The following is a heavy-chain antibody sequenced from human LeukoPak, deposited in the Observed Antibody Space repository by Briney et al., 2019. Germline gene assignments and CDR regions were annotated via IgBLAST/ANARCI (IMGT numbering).Heavy chain of an antibody. CDR3: ARDRFGPYYGMDV. Sequence: GGSLRLSCAASGFIFSTYWMSWVRQAPGKGLECVANIKQDGSEKYYVDPVKGRFTISRDNARNSLYLQMDGLRAEDTAVYYCARDRFGPYYGMDVWGQGTTVIVSS. CDR1: GFIFSTYW. J-gene: IGHJ6*02. CDR2: IKQDGSEK. D-gene: IGHD3/OR15-3a*01. V-gene: IGHV3-7*03.